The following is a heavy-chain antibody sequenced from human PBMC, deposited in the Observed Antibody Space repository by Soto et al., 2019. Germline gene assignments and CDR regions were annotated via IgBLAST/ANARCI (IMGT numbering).Heavy chain of an antibody. V-gene: IGHV3-7*01. J-gene: IGHJ4*02. CDR1: GFTLSSYW. CDR3: ARGRDSSGYRFDY. Sequence: PVGSLRLSCAASGFTLSSYWMSWVRQVSGKGLEWVANIKQDGSEKYYVESVKGRFTISRDNAKNPLYLQMNSLRAEDTAVYYCARGRDSSGYRFDYWGQGTLVTVSS. D-gene: IGHD3-22*01. CDR2: IKQDGSEK.